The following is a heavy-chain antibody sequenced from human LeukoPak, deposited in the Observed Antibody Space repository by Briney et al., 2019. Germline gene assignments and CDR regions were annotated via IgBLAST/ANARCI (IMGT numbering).Heavy chain of an antibody. Sequence: GGSLRLSCAASGFTFSSYAMNWVRRAPGKGLEWVSGIGYTGDSTFYADSVKGRFTISRDNSKSTLYLQMNSLRAEDTAVYYCARGMAPTGNPNWFDPWGQGTLVTVSS. V-gene: IGHV3-23*01. CDR2: IGYTGDST. CDR1: GFTFSSYA. CDR3: ARGMAPTGNPNWFDP. D-gene: IGHD6-13*01. J-gene: IGHJ5*02.